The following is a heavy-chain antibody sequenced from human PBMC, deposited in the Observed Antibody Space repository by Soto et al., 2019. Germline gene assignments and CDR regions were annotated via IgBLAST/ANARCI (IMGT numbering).Heavy chain of an antibody. Sequence: PGGSLRLSCAASGFTFSRYWMHWVRQAPGKGLVWVSRIDSYGSATSQVASVEGRFTISRDNAKNTLYLQMNSLRAEDTAVYYCARGWVEGLSRQPPTDYWGQGTLVTVSS. CDR1: GFTFSRYW. J-gene: IGHJ4*02. CDR3: ARGWVEGLSRQPPTDY. V-gene: IGHV3-74*01. D-gene: IGHD3-3*01. CDR2: IDSYGSAT.